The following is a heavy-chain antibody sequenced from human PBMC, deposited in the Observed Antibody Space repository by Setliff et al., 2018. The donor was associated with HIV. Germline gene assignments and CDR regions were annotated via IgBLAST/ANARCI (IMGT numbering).Heavy chain of an antibody. J-gene: IGHJ5*02. D-gene: IGHD2-2*01. CDR1: GYTFSGSA. Sequence: GASVKVSCKSSGYTFSGSALHWVRQASGKGLEWIGRIKTKPNSYATAHAESVKGRFTISRDDSQNTAYLQMNSLRTEDTAVYYCARGTHIVVVPAAGNWFDPWGQGTLVTVSS. V-gene: IGHV3-73*01. CDR2: IKTKPNSYAT. CDR3: ARGTHIVVVPAAGNWFDP.